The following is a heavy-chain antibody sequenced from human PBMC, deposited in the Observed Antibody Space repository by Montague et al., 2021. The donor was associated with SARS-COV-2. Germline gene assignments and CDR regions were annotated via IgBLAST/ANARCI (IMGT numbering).Heavy chain of an antibody. CDR3: AREGGNEYRFFDY. V-gene: IGHV4-61*02. J-gene: IGHJ4*02. CDR2: IYTSGGN. D-gene: IGHD1-1*01. CDR1: GDSISSGTHY. Sequence: TLSLTCTVSGDSISSGTHYWSWIRQPAGKGLAWIGRIYTSGGNNYNPSLKSRVTISVDTSNNQFSLNLSSVTAADTAVYSCAREGGNEYRFFDYWGQGSLVTVSS.